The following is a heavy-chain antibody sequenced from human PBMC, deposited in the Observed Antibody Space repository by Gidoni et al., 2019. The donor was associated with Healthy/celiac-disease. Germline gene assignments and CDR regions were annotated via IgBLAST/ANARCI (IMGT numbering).Heavy chain of an antibody. CDR1: GGSFSGYY. CDR3: ATGRDVVVVAAPRGTFFDY. V-gene: IGHV4-34*01. CDR2: INHSGST. Sequence: QVQLQQWGAGLLKPSETLSLTCAVYGGSFSGYYWSWIRQPPGKGLEWIGEINHSGSTNYNPSLKSRVTISVDTSKNQFSLRLSSVTAAYTAVYYCATGRDVVVVAAPRGTFFDYWGQGTLVTVSS. D-gene: IGHD2-15*01. J-gene: IGHJ4*02.